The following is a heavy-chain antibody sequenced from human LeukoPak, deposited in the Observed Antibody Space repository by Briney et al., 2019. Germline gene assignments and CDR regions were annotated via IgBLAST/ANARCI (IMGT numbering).Heavy chain of an antibody. Sequence: GGSLRLSCATSGFTFSTYWMHWVRQTPGKELEWVARINSDGRTTVYADSVGGRFAISRDNAKNTLYLQMNRLRAEDTAVYYCTSDSPDYGMDVWGQGTTVIVSS. V-gene: IGHV3-74*01. CDR1: GFTFSTYW. CDR3: TSDSPDYGMDV. CDR2: INSDGRTT. J-gene: IGHJ6*02.